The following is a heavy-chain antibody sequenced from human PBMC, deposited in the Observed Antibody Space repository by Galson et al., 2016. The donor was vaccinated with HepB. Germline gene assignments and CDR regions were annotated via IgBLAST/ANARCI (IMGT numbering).Heavy chain of an antibody. V-gene: IGHV4-30-2*01. CDR3: ARNRITRGQAIMRYYGMDV. Sequence: QMHLQESGSGLVKPSETLSLTCAVSGDSVSSDEYSWTWVRQPPGKGLQWIGHIFQNGGTFYSPSLRSRVTMSLDRSRNQFSLKLSSVTAADTAVYFCARNRITRGQAIMRYYGMDVWGKGTTVTVSS. D-gene: IGHD3-10*01. CDR1: GDSVSSDEYS. J-gene: IGHJ6*04. CDR2: IFQNGGT.